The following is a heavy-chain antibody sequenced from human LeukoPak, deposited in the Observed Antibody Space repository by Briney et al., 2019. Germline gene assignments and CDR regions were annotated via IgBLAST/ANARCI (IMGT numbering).Heavy chain of an antibody. Sequence: SVKVSCKASGGTFSSYAISWVRQAPGQGLEWMGGIIPIFGTANYAQKFQGRVTITADKSTSTAYMELSSLRSEDTAVYYCARDSSLGDILTGYSFDYWGQGTLVTVSS. J-gene: IGHJ4*02. CDR2: IIPIFGTA. D-gene: IGHD3-9*01. CDR1: GGTFSSYA. V-gene: IGHV1-69*06. CDR3: ARDSSLGDILTGYSFDY.